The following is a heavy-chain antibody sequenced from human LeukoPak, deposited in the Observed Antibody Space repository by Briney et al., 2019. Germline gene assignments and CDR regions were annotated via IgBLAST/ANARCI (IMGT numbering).Heavy chain of an antibody. CDR3: ARQAPRDSSGYYLLQFGAFDI. D-gene: IGHD3-22*01. J-gene: IGHJ3*02. CDR2: INHSGST. CDR1: GGSFSGYY. V-gene: IGHV4-34*01. Sequence: SETLSLTCAVYGGSFSGYYWSWMRQPPGKGLEWIGEINHSGSTNYNPSLKSRVTISVDTSKNQFSLKLSSVTAADTAVYYCARQAPRDSSGYYLLQFGAFDIWGQGTMVTVSS.